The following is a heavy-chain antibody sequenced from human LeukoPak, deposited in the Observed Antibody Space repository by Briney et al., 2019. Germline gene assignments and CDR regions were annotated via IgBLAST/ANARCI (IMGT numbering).Heavy chain of an antibody. Sequence: GASVKVSCKASRYTFTSYYMHWVRQAPGQGLEWMGIINPSGGSTSYAQKFQGRVTMTRDTSTSTVYMELSSLRSEDTAVYYCARVYRDTARFDYWGQGTLVTVSS. CDR3: ARVYRDTARFDY. CDR2: INPSGGST. V-gene: IGHV1-46*01. CDR1: RYTFTSYY. J-gene: IGHJ4*02. D-gene: IGHD5-18*01.